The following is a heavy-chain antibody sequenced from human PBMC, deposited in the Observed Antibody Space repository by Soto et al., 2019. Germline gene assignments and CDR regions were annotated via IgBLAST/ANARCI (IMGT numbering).Heavy chain of an antibody. Sequence: SETLSLTCAVYGGSFSGYYWSWIRQPPGKGLEWIGEINHSGSTNYNPSLKSRVTISVDTSKNQFSLKLSSVTAADTAVYYCASGYSSSWRGWSFDYWGQGTLVT. CDR3: ASGYSSSWRGWSFDY. D-gene: IGHD6-13*01. CDR2: INHSGST. CDR1: GGSFSGYY. V-gene: IGHV4-34*01. J-gene: IGHJ4*02.